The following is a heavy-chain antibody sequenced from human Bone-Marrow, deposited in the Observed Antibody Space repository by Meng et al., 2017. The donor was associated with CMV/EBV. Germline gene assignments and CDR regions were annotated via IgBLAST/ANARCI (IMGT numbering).Heavy chain of an antibody. V-gene: IGHV4-59*01. Sequence: SETLSLTCTVSGGSISSYYWSWIRQPPGKGLEWIGYIYYSGSTNYNPSLKSRVTISVDTSKNQFSLKLSSVTAADTAVYYCASSPAAIHYGMDVWGQGTTVTVSS. J-gene: IGHJ6*02. CDR2: IYYSGST. D-gene: IGHD2-2*02. CDR3: ASSPAAIHYGMDV. CDR1: GGSISSYY.